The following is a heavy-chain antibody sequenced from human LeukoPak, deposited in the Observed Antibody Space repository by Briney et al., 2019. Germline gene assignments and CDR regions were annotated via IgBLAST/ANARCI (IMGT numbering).Heavy chain of an antibody. J-gene: IGHJ4*02. D-gene: IGHD3-10*01. CDR3: AGEAGSYGPVVY. CDR2: CRNKANSYTT. V-gene: IGHV3-72*01. Sequence: GGSLRLSCAASGFTFSDHYMDWVRQAPGKGLEWVGRCRNKANSYTTEYAASVEGRFTISRDDSKNSLYLQMNSLKAEDTAVYYCAGEAGSYGPVVYWGRGTLVTVSS. CDR1: GFTFSDHY.